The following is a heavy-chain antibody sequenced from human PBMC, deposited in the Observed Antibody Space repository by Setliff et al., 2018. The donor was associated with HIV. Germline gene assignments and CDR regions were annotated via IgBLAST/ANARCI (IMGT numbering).Heavy chain of an antibody. CDR3: ARYDGSGYYPSNYYYGMDV. CDR1: GYTFTSYG. V-gene: IGHV1-18*01. D-gene: IGHD3-22*01. CDR2: ISAYNGNT. J-gene: IGHJ6*02. Sequence: ASVKVSCKASGYTFTSYGISWVRQAPGQGLEWMGWISAYNGNTNYAQKLQGRVTMTTDTSTSTVYMELRSLRSDDTAVYYCARYDGSGYYPSNYYYGMDVWGQGTTVTVSS.